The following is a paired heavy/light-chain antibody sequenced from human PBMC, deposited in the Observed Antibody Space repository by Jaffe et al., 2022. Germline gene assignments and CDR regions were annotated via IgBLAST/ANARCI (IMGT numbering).Heavy chain of an antibody. CDR2: IYTSGST. Sequence: QVQLQESGPGLVKPSQTLSLTCTVSGGSISSGSYYWSWIRQPAGKGLEWIGRIYTSGSTNYNPSLKSRVTISVDTSKNQFSLKLSSVTAADTAVYYCAREPDVDIVATILWGWFDPWGQGTLVTVSS. D-gene: IGHD5-12*01. J-gene: IGHJ5*02. CDR1: GGSISSGSYY. CDR3: AREPDVDIVATILWGWFDP. V-gene: IGHV4-61*02.
Light chain of an antibody. CDR3: QQYYSFPS. CDR2: AAS. J-gene: IGKJ1*01. CDR1: QGISSY. V-gene: IGKV1D-8*02. Sequence: AIWMTQSPSLLSASTGDRVTISCRMSQGISSYLAWYQQKPGKAPELLIYAASTLQSGVPSRFSGSGSGTDFTLTISCLQSEDFATYYCQQYYSFPSFGQGTKVEIK.